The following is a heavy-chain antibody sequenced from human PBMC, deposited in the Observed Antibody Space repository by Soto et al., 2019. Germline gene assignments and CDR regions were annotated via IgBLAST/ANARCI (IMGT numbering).Heavy chain of an antibody. Sequence: PGESLKISCKGSGYSFTNYWIGWVRQMPGRGLEWMGIIYPGDSDTRYNPSFEGQVTISADKSISTAYLQWSSLKASDTAIYYCARPWCSGATCYRGVDYGMDVWGQGTTVTVS. J-gene: IGHJ6*02. D-gene: IGHD2-2*02. CDR2: IYPGDSDT. V-gene: IGHV5-51*01. CDR1: GYSFTNYW. CDR3: ARPWCSGATCYRGVDYGMDV.